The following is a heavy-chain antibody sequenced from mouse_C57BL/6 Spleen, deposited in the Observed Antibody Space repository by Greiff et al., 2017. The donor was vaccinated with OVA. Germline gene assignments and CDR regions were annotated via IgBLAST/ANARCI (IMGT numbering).Heavy chain of an antibody. CDR2: IYPGDGDT. D-gene: IGHD2-5*01. V-gene: IGHV1-82*01. Sequence: VQLQQSGPELVKPGASVKISCKASGYAFSSSWMNWVKQRPGKGLEWIGRIYPGDGDTNYNGKFKGKATLTADKSSSTAYMQLSSLTSEDSAVYFCARYSNYGPYYAMDYWGQGTSVTVSS. CDR3: ARYSNYGPYYAMDY. CDR1: GYAFSSSW. J-gene: IGHJ4*01.